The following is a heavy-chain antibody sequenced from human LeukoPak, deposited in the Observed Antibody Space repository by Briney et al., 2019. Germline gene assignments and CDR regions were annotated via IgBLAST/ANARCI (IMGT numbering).Heavy chain of an antibody. CDR1: GFTFSSYA. CDR3: AKDILTGYYTAFDY. J-gene: IGHJ4*02. D-gene: IGHD3-9*01. CDR2: VSGSGDST. V-gene: IGHV3-23*01. Sequence: GGSLRLSCAASGFTFSSYAMSWVRQAPGKGLEWVSAVSGSGDSTYYADSVKGRFTTSRDNSKNTLYLQMNSLRAEDTAVYYCAKDILTGYYTAFDYWGQGTLVTVSS.